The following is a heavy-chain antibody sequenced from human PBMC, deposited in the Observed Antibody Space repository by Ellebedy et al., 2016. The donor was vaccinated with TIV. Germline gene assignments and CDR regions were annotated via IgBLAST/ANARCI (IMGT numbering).Heavy chain of an antibody. V-gene: IGHV1-2*02. J-gene: IGHJ4*02. D-gene: IGHD1-1*01. CDR1: GYTFTGYY. Sequence: AASVKVSCQASGYTFTGYYFHWVRQAPGQGLEWMGYSSYNGGDTNSAQKFQGRVTMTTDTSITTAYMDLSKLTSDDTAIYYCARVPGNWNDNKHCDYWGQGTLVTVSS. CDR3: ARVPGNWNDNKHCDY. CDR2: SSYNGGDT.